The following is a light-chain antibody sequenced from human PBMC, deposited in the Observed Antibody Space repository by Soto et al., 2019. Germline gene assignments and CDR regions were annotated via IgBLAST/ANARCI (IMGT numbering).Light chain of an antibody. J-gene: IGKJ2*01. CDR1: QSVSTN. CDR2: SAS. CDR3: QQYNNWPPTYT. Sequence: EIVMTQSPATLSVSPGERATLSCRASQSVSTNLVWYQQKPGQAPRLLIYSASTRATGIPARFSGSGSETDFTLTISSLQSEDFAVYYCQQYNNWPPTYTFGQGTKLEIK. V-gene: IGKV3-15*01.